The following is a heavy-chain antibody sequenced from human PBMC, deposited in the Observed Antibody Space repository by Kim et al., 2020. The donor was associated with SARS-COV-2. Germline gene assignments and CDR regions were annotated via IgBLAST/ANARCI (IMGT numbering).Heavy chain of an antibody. CDR1: GGSISSYF. V-gene: IGHV4-59*08. CDR2: IYSRGTT. Sequence: SETLSLTCTVSGGSISSYFWSWIRQPPGKGLEWIGYIYSRGTTNYNPSFKSRVTMSIDTSKNQFSLKMNSLTAADTAVYYCVRQEYTVMLRGVLTCFDPWGQGTLITVSS. CDR3: VRQEYTVMLRGVLTCFDP. J-gene: IGHJ5*02. D-gene: IGHD3-10*01.